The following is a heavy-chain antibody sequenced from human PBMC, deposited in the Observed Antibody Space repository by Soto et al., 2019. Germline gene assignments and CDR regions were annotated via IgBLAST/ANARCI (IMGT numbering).Heavy chain of an antibody. CDR3: ARNPQGYCSSTSCYEVPWFDP. CDR2: NIPIFGTA. J-gene: IGHJ5*02. V-gene: IGHV1-69*13. CDR1: GGTFSSYA. Sequence: SVKVSCKASGGTFSSYAISWVRQAPGQGLEWMGGNIPIFGTANYAQKFQGRVTITADESTSTAYMELSSLRSEDTAVYYCARNPQGYCSSTSCYEVPWFDPWGQGTLVTVSS. D-gene: IGHD2-2*01.